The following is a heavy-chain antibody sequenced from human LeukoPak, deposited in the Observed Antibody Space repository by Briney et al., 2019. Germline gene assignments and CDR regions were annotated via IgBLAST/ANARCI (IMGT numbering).Heavy chain of an antibody. CDR2: IYYSGST. D-gene: IGHD6-19*01. J-gene: IGHJ6*02. CDR1: GGSISSYY. Sequence: PSETLSLTCTVSGGSISSYYWSWIRQPPGKGLEWIGYIYYSGSTSYNPSLKSRVTISVDTSKNQFSLKLSSVTAADTAVYYCARGGIAVAGTGMYYYYGMDVWGQGTTVTVSS. V-gene: IGHV4-59*12. CDR3: ARGGIAVAGTGMYYYYGMDV.